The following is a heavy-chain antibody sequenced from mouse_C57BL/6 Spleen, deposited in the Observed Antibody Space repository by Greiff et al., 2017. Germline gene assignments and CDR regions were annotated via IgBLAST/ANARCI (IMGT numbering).Heavy chain of an antibody. CDR2: ISYDGSN. J-gene: IGHJ3*01. Sequence: VQLQESGPGLVKPSQSLSLTCSVTGYSITSGYYWNWIRQFPGNKLEWMGYISYDGSNNYNPSLKNRISITRDTSKNQFFLKLNSVTTEDTATYYCARAPNDGYYVAYWGQGTLVTVSA. D-gene: IGHD2-3*01. CDR3: ARAPNDGYYVAY. V-gene: IGHV3-6*01. CDR1: GYSITSGYY.